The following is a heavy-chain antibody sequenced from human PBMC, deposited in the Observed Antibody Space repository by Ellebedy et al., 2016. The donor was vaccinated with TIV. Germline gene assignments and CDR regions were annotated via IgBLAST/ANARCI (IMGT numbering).Heavy chain of an antibody. CDR3: VRGADYGDYRGGFDP. D-gene: IGHD4-17*01. CDR2: IFHSGST. Sequence: MPSETLSLTCAVSGGSIGSSNWWSWVRQPPGKGLQWLGEIFHSGSTNYNPSLKSRVTISLDKSKNQFSLKLSSVTAADTALYYCVRGADYGDYRGGFDPWGQGTLVTVSS. J-gene: IGHJ5*02. V-gene: IGHV4-4*02. CDR1: GGSIGSSNW.